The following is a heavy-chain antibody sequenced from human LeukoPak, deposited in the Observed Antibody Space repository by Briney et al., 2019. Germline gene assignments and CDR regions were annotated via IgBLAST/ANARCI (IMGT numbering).Heavy chain of an antibody. CDR1: GGSISSYY. J-gene: IGHJ5*02. D-gene: IGHD6-13*01. V-gene: IGHV4-59*01. CDR3: ARGGRIAAAPYGWFDP. CDR2: IYYSGNT. Sequence: SETLSLTCTVSGGSISSYYWSWIRQPPGKGLEWIGYIYYSGNTNYNPSLKSRVTISVDTSKNQFSLKLSSVTAADTAVHYCARGGRIAAAPYGWFDPWGQGTLVTVSS.